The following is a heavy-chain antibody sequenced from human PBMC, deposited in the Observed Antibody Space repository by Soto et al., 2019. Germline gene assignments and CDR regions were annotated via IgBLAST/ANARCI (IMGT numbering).Heavy chain of an antibody. J-gene: IGHJ4*02. D-gene: IGHD6-13*01. V-gene: IGHV3-23*01. CDR2: ISGSGGST. CDR3: ARPKGCSSNLYYFDY. CDR1: AFTFSSYV. Sequence: PGGSLRLSCAASAFTFSSYVMSWVRQAPGKGLEWVSTISGSGGSTYYADSVKGRFTISRDNSKNTLYLQMNSLRAEDTAVYYCARPKGCSSNLYYFDYWGQGTLVTVSS.